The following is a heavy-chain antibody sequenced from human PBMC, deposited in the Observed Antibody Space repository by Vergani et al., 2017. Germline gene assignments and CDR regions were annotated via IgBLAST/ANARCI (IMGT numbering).Heavy chain of an antibody. CDR2: ISSSSSYI. CDR1: GFTFSSYA. Sequence: EVQLLESGGGLVQPGGSLRLSCAASGFTFSSYAMSWVRQAPGKGLEWVSSISSSSSYIYYADSVKGRFTISRDNAKNSLYLQMNSLRAEDTAVYYCARVRGGPSYYYYYGMDVWGQGTTVTVSS. D-gene: IGHD6-25*01. CDR3: ARVRGGPSYYYYYGMDV. V-gene: IGHV3-21*01. J-gene: IGHJ6*02.